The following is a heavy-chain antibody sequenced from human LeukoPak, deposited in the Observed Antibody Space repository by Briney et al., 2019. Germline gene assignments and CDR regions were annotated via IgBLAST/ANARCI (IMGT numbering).Heavy chain of an antibody. CDR2: IYSGGGT. Sequence: GGSLRLSCAASGLIVSSNYMSWVRQAPGKGLEWVSVIYSGGGTYYADSVKGRFTVSSDNSKNTLHLQMNSLRAEDTAVYYCTRGYRYSGSWGQGTLVTVSS. J-gene: IGHJ5*02. V-gene: IGHV3-53*01. D-gene: IGHD5-12*01. CDR3: TRGYRYSGS. CDR1: GLIVSSNY.